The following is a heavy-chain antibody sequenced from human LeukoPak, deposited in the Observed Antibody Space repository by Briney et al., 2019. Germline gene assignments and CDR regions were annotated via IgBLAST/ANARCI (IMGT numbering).Heavy chain of an antibody. CDR1: GITFSRNV. CDR2: ISYDGNNK. J-gene: IGHJ6*03. CDR3: ARGGIPTGPYYYFYYMDV. Sequence: GSSLRLSCAASGITFSRNVHWVRQAPGKGLEWVALISYDGNNKFYADSVKGRFTISRDNSRNTLYLQMNSLRGEDAAVYSCARGGIPTGPYYYFYYMDVWGKGTAVTVSS. D-gene: IGHD3-10*01. V-gene: IGHV3-30*01.